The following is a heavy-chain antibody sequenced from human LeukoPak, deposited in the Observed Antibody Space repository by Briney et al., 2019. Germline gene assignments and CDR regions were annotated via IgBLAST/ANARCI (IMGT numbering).Heavy chain of an antibody. CDR1: GGSVSTNY. J-gene: IGHJ3*02. V-gene: IGHV4-59*02. CDR2: IYYSDST. CDR3: ARSLVVINAFDI. D-gene: IGHD3-22*01. Sequence: SETLSLTCTVSGGSVSTNYWSWIRQPPEKGLEWIGYIYYSDSTTYNPSLKSRVTISADTSKNQFSLNLSSVTAADTAVYYCARSLVVINAFDIWGQGTMVTVSS.